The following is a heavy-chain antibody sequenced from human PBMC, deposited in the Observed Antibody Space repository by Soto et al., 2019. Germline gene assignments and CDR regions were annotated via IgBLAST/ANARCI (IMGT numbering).Heavy chain of an antibody. CDR1: GFTFSSYA. CDR3: ASRPQYYDKVAGPYVDY. Sequence: GVSLRLSCAASGFTFSSYAMHWVRQAPGKWLEWGAVGSYDGNHKDYAISMKGRFTIATDNSKSTLYRQMNSMKAEDTAVYSCASRPQYYDKVAGPYVDYWGQGTLDTVPQ. V-gene: IGHV3-30-3*01. J-gene: IGHJ4*02. CDR2: GSYDGNHK. D-gene: IGHD3-9*01.